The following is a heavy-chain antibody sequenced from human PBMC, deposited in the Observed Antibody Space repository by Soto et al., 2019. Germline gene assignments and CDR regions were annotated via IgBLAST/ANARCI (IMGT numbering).Heavy chain of an antibody. Sequence: QVQLVESGGGVVQPGRSLRLSCAASGFTFSSYAMHWVRQAPGKGLEWVAIISYDASNKYYADSVKGRFTISRDNSKNTLYLQMNSLRAEDTAVYFCARGYSSSSAAFDYWGQGTLVTVSS. D-gene: IGHD6-13*01. CDR3: ARGYSSSSAAFDY. J-gene: IGHJ4*02. CDR1: GFTFSSYA. CDR2: ISYDASNK. V-gene: IGHV3-30-3*01.